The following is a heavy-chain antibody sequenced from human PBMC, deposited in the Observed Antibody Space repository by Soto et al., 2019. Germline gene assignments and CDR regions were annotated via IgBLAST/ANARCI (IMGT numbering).Heavy chain of an antibody. CDR3: AGNSVTYSFDY. CDR1: GGFISSSNW. J-gene: IGHJ4*02. Sequence: QVQLQESGPGLVKPSGTLSLTCAVSGGFISSSNWWSWVRQPPGKGLEWIGEVYHSGITNYNPSLKSRVPLSVDKSKTQFSLELTSVTAADTAVYYCAGNSVTYSFDYWGQGALVTVSS. V-gene: IGHV4-4*02. D-gene: IGHD1-26*01. CDR2: VYHSGIT.